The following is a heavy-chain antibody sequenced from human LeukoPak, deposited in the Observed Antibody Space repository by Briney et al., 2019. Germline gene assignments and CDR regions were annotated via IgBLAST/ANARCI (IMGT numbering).Heavy chain of an antibody. CDR2: IQSNGRNK. D-gene: IGHD2-2*01. V-gene: IGHV3-33*05. CDR1: GFIFSSDD. J-gene: IGHJ4*02. Sequence: GGSLRLSCAASGFIFSSDDMHWVRQAPGKGLEWVAGIQSNGRNKCYVDSVKGRFAISRDNSKSTLYLQVNSLRVEDTALYYCARESEGGTGTSCPDYWGQGTLVTVSS. CDR3: ARESEGGTGTSCPDY.